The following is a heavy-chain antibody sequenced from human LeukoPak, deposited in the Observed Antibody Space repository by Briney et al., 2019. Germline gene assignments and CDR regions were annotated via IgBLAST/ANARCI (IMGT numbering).Heavy chain of an antibody. CDR2: IWYDGSNK. CDR3: ARGSIYYDSSGYYSFDAFDI. V-gene: IGHV3-33*01. CDR1: GFTFCSYG. Sequence: PGGSLRLSCAASGFTFCSYGMHWVRQAPGKGLEWVAVIWYDGSNKYYADSVKGRFTISRDNSKNTLYLQMNSLRAEDTAVYYCARGSIYYDSSGYYSFDAFDIWGQGTMVTVSS. D-gene: IGHD3-22*01. J-gene: IGHJ3*02.